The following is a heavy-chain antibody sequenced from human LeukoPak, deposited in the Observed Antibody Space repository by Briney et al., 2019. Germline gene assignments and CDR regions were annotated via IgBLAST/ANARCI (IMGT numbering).Heavy chain of an antibody. CDR2: LSYDGSHK. D-gene: IGHD3-9*01. Sequence: PGGSLRLSCAASGFTFTTYGMHWVRQAPGKGLEWVAVLSYDGSHKYYADSVKGRFTISRDNSKNTLYLQMNSLRAEDTAVYYCARDRLHYDSLTGYPADWGQGTLVTVSS. CDR1: GFTFTTYG. CDR3: ARDRLHYDSLTGYPAD. J-gene: IGHJ4*02. V-gene: IGHV3-30*03.